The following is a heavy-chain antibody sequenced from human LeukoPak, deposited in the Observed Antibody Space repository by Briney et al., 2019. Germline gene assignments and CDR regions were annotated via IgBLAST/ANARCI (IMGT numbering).Heavy chain of an antibody. J-gene: IGHJ4*02. Sequence: SETLSLTCAVYGGSFSGYYCSWIRQPPGKGLEWIGEINHSGSTNYNPSLKSRVTISVDTSKNQFSLKLSSVTAADTAVYYCARRYYGSGSPLGYWGQGTLVTVSS. V-gene: IGHV4-34*01. CDR1: GGSFSGYY. CDR3: ARRYYGSGSPLGY. D-gene: IGHD3-10*01. CDR2: INHSGST.